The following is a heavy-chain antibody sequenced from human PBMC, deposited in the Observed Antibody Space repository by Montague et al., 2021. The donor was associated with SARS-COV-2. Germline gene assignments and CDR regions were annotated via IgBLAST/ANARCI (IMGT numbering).Heavy chain of an antibody. D-gene: IGHD3-3*01. Sequence: PALVKPTQTLTLTCVFSGFSLNTDGVGVAWIRRPPGKALEWLALIYWDGDQRYSPSLKIRLTITKDTSKNRVVLTMTNLDPMDTATYYCARRYDFYRAEAFDVWGQGTMLTVSS. CDR3: ARRYDFYRAEAFDV. J-gene: IGHJ3*01. V-gene: IGHV2-5*02. CDR2: IYWDGDQ. CDR1: GFSLNTDGVG.